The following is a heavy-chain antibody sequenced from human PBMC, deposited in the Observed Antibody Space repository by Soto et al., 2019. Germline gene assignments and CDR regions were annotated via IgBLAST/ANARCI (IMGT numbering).Heavy chain of an antibody. CDR2: ISVYSGNT. V-gene: IGHV1-18*01. CDR1: GYTFTSYG. D-gene: IGHD1-26*01. CDR3: ARGGWDGYLDC. J-gene: IGHJ4*02. Sequence: QVQLVQSGAEVKKPGASVKVSCKASGYTFTSYGISWVRQAPGQGLEWMGWISVYSGNTNYAQKPQGRVITTTDTSTRTADIELRSLRSDVTAVYYCARGGWDGYLDCWGQGTLVTVSS.